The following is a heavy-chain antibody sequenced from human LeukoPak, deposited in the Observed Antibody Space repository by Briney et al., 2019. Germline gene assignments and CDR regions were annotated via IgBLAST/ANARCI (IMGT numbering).Heavy chain of an antibody. CDR3: ASSTASRAFDM. Sequence: GRSLRLSCAASGFTFSSYAMSWVRQAPGKGLEWVSAISGSGGSTYYADSVKGRFTISRDNSKSTLYLQMNSLRAEDTAVYYCASSTASRAFDMWGQGTMVTVSS. CDR1: GFTFSSYA. D-gene: IGHD2-15*01. V-gene: IGHV3-23*01. CDR2: ISGSGGST. J-gene: IGHJ3*02.